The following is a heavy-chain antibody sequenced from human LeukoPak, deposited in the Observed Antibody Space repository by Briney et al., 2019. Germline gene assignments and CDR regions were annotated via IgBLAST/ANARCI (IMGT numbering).Heavy chain of an antibody. J-gene: IGHJ4*02. Sequence: SSETLSLTCTVSGGSVSNYYWSWIRQSPGKGLEWIGYIYYTETSYNPSLKSRVAISADTSKNQFSLKLYSVTAADTAVYYCATRKLGNDYWGQGTLVTVSS. D-gene: IGHD7-27*01. V-gene: IGHV4-59*02. CDR2: IYYTET. CDR3: ATRKLGNDY. CDR1: GGSVSNYY.